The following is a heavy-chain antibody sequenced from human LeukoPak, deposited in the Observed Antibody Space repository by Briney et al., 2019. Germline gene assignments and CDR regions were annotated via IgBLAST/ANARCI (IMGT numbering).Heavy chain of an antibody. CDR1: GGSISSGDYY. CDR3: ARAGSVVITPGVYFDY. V-gene: IGHV4-30-4*08. D-gene: IGHD3-3*01. J-gene: IGHJ4*02. Sequence: SETLSLTCTVSGGSISSGDYYWSWIRQPPGKGLEWIGYIYYSGSTYYNPSLKSRVTISVDTSKNQFSLKLSSVTAADTAVYYCARAGSVVITPGVYFDYWGQGTLVTVSS. CDR2: IYYSGST.